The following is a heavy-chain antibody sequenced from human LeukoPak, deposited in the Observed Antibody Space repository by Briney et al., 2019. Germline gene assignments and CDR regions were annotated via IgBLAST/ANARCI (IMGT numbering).Heavy chain of an antibody. Sequence: PGGSLRLSCAASGFTFSSYAMNWVRQAPGKGLEWVSDIIYDESNKYYADSVKGRFTISRDNAKNPLYLQMNSLRAEDTAVYYCAREIAVISYYKEYMYVGGKGSTVTASS. CDR2: IIYDESNK. CDR3: AREIAVISYYKEYMYV. J-gene: IGHJ6*03. V-gene: IGHV3-30*01. D-gene: IGHD3-10*01. CDR1: GFTFSSYA.